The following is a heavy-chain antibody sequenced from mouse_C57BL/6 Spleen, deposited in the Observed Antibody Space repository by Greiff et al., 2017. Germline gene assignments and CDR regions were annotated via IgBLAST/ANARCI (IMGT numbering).Heavy chain of an antibody. J-gene: IGHJ4*01. CDR2: INPNNGGT. V-gene: IGHV1-18*01. CDR3: ARGEHRLDY. CDR1: GYTFTDYN. Sequence: EVQRVESGPELVKPGASVKIPCKASGYTFTDYNMDWVKQSHGKSLEWIGDINPNNGGTIYNQKFKGKATLTVDKSSSTAYMELRSLTSEDTAVYYCARGEHRLDYWGQGTSVTVSS.